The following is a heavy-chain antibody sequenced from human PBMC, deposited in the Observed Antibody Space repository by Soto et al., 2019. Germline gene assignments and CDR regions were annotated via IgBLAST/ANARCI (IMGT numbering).Heavy chain of an antibody. D-gene: IGHD6-13*01. CDR3: AKDRGSSWYGVVRDNYYYYGMDV. CDR1: GFTFSSYG. V-gene: IGHV3-30*18. J-gene: IGHJ6*02. Sequence: GGSLRLSFAASGFTFSSYGMHWVRQAPGKGLEWVAVISYDGSNKYYADSVKGRFTISRDNSKNTLYLQMNSLRAEDTAVYYCAKDRGSSWYGVVRDNYYYYGMDVWGQGTTVTVSS. CDR2: ISYDGSNK.